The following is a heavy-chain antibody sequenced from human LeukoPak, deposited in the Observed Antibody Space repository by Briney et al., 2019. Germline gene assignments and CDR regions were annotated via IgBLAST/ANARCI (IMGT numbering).Heavy chain of an antibody. J-gene: IGHJ5*02. Sequence: SETLSLTCTVSGGSISGSTYYWGWIRQPPGKGLEWIGSIVYSGTTHYDPSLKSRVTISVDKSKNQFSLKLSSVTAADTAVYYCARDGDYNWFDPWGQGTLVTVSS. CDR3: ARDGDYNWFDP. CDR1: GGSISGSTYY. D-gene: IGHD2-21*02. CDR2: IVYSGTT. V-gene: IGHV4-39*07.